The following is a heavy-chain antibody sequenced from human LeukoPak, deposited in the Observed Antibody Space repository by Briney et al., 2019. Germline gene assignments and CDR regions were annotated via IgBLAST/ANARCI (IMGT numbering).Heavy chain of an antibody. CDR1: GFPFSSYW. J-gene: IGHJ6*03. CDR3: ARGITGTRLFYYYYMDV. V-gene: IGHV3-7*03. D-gene: IGHD1-7*01. Sequence: GGSLRLSCAASGFPFSSYWMSWVRQAPGKGLEWVANIKQDGGEKFYVDSVKGRFTISRDNAKNSLYLQMNGLRADDTAVYYCARGITGTRLFYYYYMDVWGKGTTVTVSS. CDR2: IKQDGGEK.